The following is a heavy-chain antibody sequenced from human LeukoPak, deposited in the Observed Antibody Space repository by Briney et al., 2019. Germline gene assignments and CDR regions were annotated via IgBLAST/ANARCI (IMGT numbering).Heavy chain of an antibody. J-gene: IGHJ4*02. CDR3: AKDTGGYYDSSGYFDY. CDR1: GFTFSSYG. D-gene: IGHD3-22*01. CDR2: IRYDGSNK. Sequence: GGSLRLSCAASGFTFSSYGMHWVRPAPGKGLEWVAFIRYDGSNKYYADSVKGRFTISRDNSKNTLYLQMNSLRAEDTAVYYCAKDTGGYYDSSGYFDYWGQGTLVTVSS. V-gene: IGHV3-30*02.